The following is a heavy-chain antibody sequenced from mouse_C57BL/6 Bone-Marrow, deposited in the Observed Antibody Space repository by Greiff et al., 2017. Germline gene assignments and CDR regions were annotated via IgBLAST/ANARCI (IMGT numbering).Heavy chain of an antibody. D-gene: IGHD1-1*01. CDR1: GYTFTSYW. J-gene: IGHJ2*01. CDR2: IHPNSGST. CDR3: ARYGGHYYFDY. V-gene: IGHV1-64*01. Sequence: QVQLQQPGAELVKPGASVKLSCKASGYTFTSYWMHWVKQRPGQGLEWIGMIHPNSGSTNYNEKFKSKATLTVDKSSSTAYMQLSSLTSEDSAVYYCARYGGHYYFDYWGKGTTLTVSS.